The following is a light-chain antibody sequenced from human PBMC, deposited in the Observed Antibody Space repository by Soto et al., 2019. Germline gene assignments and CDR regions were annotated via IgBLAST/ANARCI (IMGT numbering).Light chain of an antibody. CDR1: SSDVGGYNY. V-gene: IGLV2-14*01. CDR3: SSYTSNSTRWV. CDR2: EVT. J-gene: IGLJ3*02. Sequence: QSALTQPASVSGSLGQSITISCTGTSSDVGGYNYVSWYQQHPGKAPKLMIYEVTNRPSGVSNRFSGSKSGNTASLTISGLQAEDEADYYCSSYTSNSTRWVFGGGTKVTVL.